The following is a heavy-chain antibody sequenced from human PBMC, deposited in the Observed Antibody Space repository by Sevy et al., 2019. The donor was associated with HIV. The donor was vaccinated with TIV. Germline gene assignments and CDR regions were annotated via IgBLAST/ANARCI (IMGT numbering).Heavy chain of an antibody. J-gene: IGHJ4*02. D-gene: IGHD3-16*01. Sequence: SETLSLTCTVSGGSISLYYWSWSRQPAGKGLEWIGHFYGGGRTSYNPSLKSRVTMSVDTSQNQISLRLTSVTAADTAVYYCAREAKLGAPLGYWGQGTLVTVSS. CDR3: AREAKLGAPLGY. CDR1: GGSISLYY. V-gene: IGHV4-4*07. CDR2: FYGGGRT.